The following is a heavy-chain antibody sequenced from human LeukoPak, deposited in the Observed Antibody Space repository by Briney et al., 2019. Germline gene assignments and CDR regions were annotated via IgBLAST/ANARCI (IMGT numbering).Heavy chain of an antibody. V-gene: IGHV3-33*01. CDR3: ARWFGSGYNWGPDY. Sequence: GGSLRLSCAASGVTFRSYGMHWVRQAPGKGLEWVALIWYDGSDEYYANSVKGRFTISRDSSKNLVYLQMNSLRAEDTAVYYCARWFGSGYNWGPDYWGQGTLVTVSS. J-gene: IGHJ4*02. CDR1: GVTFRSYG. CDR2: IWYDGSDE. D-gene: IGHD5-24*01.